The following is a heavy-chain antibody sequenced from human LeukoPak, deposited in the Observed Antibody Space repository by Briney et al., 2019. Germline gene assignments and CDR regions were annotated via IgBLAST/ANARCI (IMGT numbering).Heavy chain of an antibody. CDR2: ISAYNGNT. CDR3: AREGSLAFDI. V-gene: IGHV1-18*01. Sequence: ASVKVSCKASGGTFSNYAISWVRQAPGQGLEWMGWISAYNGNTNYAQKLQGRVTMTTDTSTSTAYMELRSLRSDDTAVYYCAREGSLAFDIWGQGTMVTVSS. J-gene: IGHJ3*02. CDR1: GGTFSNYA.